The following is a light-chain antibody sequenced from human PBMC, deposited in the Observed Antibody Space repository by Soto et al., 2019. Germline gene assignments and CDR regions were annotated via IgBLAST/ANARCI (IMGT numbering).Light chain of an antibody. CDR2: AAS. J-gene: IGKJ5*01. CDR1: QNIVTS. V-gene: IGKV1-39*01. CDR3: QQTYNTPRT. Sequence: DIQMTQSPSSLSASVGDRVTITCRASQNIVTSLNWYQQKPGKAPNLLIYAASSLQSGVPSRFTGSGSGTSFTLTISNLQPGDFATYYCQQTYNTPRTFGQGTRLEI.